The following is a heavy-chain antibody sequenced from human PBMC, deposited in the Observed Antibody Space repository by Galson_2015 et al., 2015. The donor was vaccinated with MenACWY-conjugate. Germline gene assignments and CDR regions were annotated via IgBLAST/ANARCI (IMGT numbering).Heavy chain of an antibody. J-gene: IGHJ5*02. Sequence: SLRLSCAASGLTFSNVWMSWVRQAPGKGLEWVARIKCRTDGGTTDYATPVKGRFTILRDDSTNTLYLQMNSLNIEDTAMYFCTRDRDVGGSRWWFDPWGQGTLVTVSS. V-gene: IGHV3-15*01. CDR3: TRDRDVGGSRWWFDP. CDR2: IKCRTDGGTT. D-gene: IGHD2-15*01. CDR1: GLTFSNVW.